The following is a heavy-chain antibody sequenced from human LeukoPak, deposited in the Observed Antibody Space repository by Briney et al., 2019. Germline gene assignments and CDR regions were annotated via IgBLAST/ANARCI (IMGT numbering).Heavy chain of an antibody. CDR1: GFTFSSYG. Sequence: PGRSLRLSCAASGFTFSSYGMHWGRQAPGKGLEWVAVIWYDGSNEYYADSVKGRFTISRDNSKNALYLQMNSLRAEDTAVYYCAKTPGGYYFYFDYWGQGTLVTVSS. CDR2: IWYDGSNE. J-gene: IGHJ4*02. CDR3: AKTPGGYYFYFDY. V-gene: IGHV3-33*06. D-gene: IGHD3-22*01.